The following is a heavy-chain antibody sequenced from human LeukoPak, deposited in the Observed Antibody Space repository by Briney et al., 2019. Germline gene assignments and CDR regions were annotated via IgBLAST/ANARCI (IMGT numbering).Heavy chain of an antibody. Sequence: GASVKVSCKASGYTFTGYYMHWVRQAPGQGLEWMGGIIPIFGTANYAQKFQGRVTITADESTSTAYMELSSLRSEDTAVYYCARDRGHYYDSSGLLHWGQGTLVTVSS. V-gene: IGHV1-69*13. CDR2: IIPIFGTA. CDR1: GYTFTGYY. CDR3: ARDRGHYYDSSGLLH. J-gene: IGHJ4*02. D-gene: IGHD3-22*01.